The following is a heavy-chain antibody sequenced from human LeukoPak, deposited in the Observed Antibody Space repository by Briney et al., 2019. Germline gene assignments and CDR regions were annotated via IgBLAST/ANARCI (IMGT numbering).Heavy chain of an antibody. CDR3: AREAYCGGDCYSEFYYYYMDV. V-gene: IGHV1-69*13. D-gene: IGHD2-21*01. J-gene: IGHJ6*03. Sequence: GASVKVSCKASGGTFSSYAISWVRQAPGQGLEWMGGIIPIFGTANYAQKFQGRVTITADESTSTAYMELSSLRSEDTAVYYCAREAYCGGDCYSEFYYYYMDVWGKGTTVTVSS. CDR1: GGTFSSYA. CDR2: IIPIFGTA.